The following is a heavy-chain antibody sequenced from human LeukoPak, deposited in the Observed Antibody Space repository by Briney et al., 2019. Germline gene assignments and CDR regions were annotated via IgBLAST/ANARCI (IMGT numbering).Heavy chain of an antibody. V-gene: IGHV3-23*01. J-gene: IGHJ4*02. CDR2: ISGSGGST. CDR3: AKGHSSGYHIIDY. CDR1: GFTFSSYA. D-gene: IGHD6-19*01. Sequence: GGSLRLSCAASGFTFSSYAMSWVRQAPGKGLEWVSAISGSGGSTYYADSVKGRFTISRDNSKNTLYLQMNSLRAEDTAVYYRAKGHSSGYHIIDYWGQGTLVTVSS.